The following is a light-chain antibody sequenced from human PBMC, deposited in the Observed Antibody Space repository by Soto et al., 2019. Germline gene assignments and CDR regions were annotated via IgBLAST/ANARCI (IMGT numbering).Light chain of an antibody. V-gene: IGKV1-39*01. CDR2: AAI. J-gene: IGKJ1*01. CDR3: QQTYINSRT. CDR1: QSISTY. Sequence: DIHMTQSPSSLSASVLDRITITCRASQSISTYLNWYQQKPGKAPKLLIFAAISLQSGVPSRFSGRGSGTDFTLTISSLQPEDFATYSCQQTYINSRTFGQGTKVDIK.